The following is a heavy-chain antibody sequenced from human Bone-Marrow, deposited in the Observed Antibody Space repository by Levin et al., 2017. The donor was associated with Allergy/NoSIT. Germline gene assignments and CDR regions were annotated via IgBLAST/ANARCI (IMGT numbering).Heavy chain of an antibody. CDR3: APGLFALLGVVRTDY. Sequence: GESLKISCRASGYTFTGYYIHWVRPAPGQGLEWMGWISANSGGTKYAQKFQGRVTMTRDTSISTAYMELSSLRSDDTAAYYCAPGLFALLGVVRTDYWGQGTLVTVSS. J-gene: IGHJ4*02. CDR1: GYTFTGYY. CDR2: ISANSGGT. D-gene: IGHD3-3*01. V-gene: IGHV1-2*02.